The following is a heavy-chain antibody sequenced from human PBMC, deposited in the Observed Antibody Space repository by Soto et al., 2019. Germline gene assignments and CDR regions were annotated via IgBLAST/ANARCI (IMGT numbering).Heavy chain of an antibody. J-gene: IGHJ5*02. D-gene: IGHD2-8*01. CDR2: FDPEDGET. CDR3: ATRLYCTNGVCYTWNWFDP. CDR1: GYTLTELS. Sequence: ASVKVSCKVSGYTLTELSMHLVRQAPGKGLEWMGGFDPEDGETIYAQKFQGRVTMTEDTSTDTAYMELSSLRSEDTAVYYCATRLYCTNGVCYTWNWFDPWGQGXLVTVYS. V-gene: IGHV1-24*01.